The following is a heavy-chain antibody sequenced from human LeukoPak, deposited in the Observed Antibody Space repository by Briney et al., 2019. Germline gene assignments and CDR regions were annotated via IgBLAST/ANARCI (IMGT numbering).Heavy chain of an antibody. Sequence: ASVNVSCKASGGTFSSYAISWVRQAPGQGLEWMGGIIPIFGTANYAQQFQGRVTITADKSTSTAYMELSSLRSEDTAVYYCARARIAAAGDYFDYWGQGTLVTVSS. CDR2: IIPIFGTA. CDR3: ARARIAAAGDYFDY. V-gene: IGHV1-69*06. D-gene: IGHD6-13*01. J-gene: IGHJ4*02. CDR1: GGTFSSYA.